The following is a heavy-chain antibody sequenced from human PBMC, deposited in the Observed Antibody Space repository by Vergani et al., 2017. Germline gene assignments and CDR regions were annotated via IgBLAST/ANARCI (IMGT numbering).Heavy chain of an antibody. V-gene: IGHV4-61*02. CDR1: GGSISAGYYF. D-gene: IGHD4-23*01. CDR3: ARRSGGYYGGGKVHPLRTAFDV. J-gene: IGHJ3*01. Sequence: QVQLQASGPGRVKPSQTLSLTCTMSGGSISAGYYFWSWIRQPAGKGLEWLGHIAASGNASHSPSRKTRVSMSVDTSKNQFSLTVTSVTVADTAIYFCARRSGGYYGGGKVHPLRTAFDVWGHGTVVTVSS. CDR2: IAASGNA.